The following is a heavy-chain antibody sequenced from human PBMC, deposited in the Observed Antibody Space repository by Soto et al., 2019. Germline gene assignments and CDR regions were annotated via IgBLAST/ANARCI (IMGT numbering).Heavy chain of an antibody. CDR2: IKQDGSEK. Sequence: GGSLRLSCAASGFTFSSYWMSWVRQAPGKGLEWVAIIKQDGSEKYYVDSVKGRFTISRDNAKNSLYLQMNSLRAEDAAVYYCAREKYGYDSSGYDYWGQGTLVTVSS. CDR3: AREKYGYDSSGYDY. V-gene: IGHV3-7*01. CDR1: GFTFSSYW. J-gene: IGHJ4*02. D-gene: IGHD3-22*01.